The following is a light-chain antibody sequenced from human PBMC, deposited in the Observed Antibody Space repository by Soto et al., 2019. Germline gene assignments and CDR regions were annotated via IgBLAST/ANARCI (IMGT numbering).Light chain of an antibody. CDR3: QQYNNWPLT. V-gene: IGKV3-15*01. Sequence: EIVMTQTPATLSASPGERATLSCRASQSVSSSLACYQQKPGQAPRLLIYGASTRATGISARFSGSGSGTEFTVTISSLQSEDFAVYYCQQYNNWPLTFGGGTKVEIK. CDR2: GAS. J-gene: IGKJ4*01. CDR1: QSVSSS.